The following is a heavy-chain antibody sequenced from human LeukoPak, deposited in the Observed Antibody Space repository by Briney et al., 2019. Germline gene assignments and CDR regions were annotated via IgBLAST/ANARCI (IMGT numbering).Heavy chain of an antibody. J-gene: IGHJ5*02. CDR2: FDPEDGET. CDR3: ARRAGSGSYWSLYNWFDP. D-gene: IGHD3-10*01. Sequence: ASVKVSCKVSGYTLTELSMHWVRQAPGKGLEWMGGFDPEDGETIYAQKFQGRVTMTEDTSTDTAYMELSSLRSEDTAVYYCARRAGSGSYWSLYNWFDPWGQGTLVTVSS. CDR1: GYTLTELS. V-gene: IGHV1-24*01.